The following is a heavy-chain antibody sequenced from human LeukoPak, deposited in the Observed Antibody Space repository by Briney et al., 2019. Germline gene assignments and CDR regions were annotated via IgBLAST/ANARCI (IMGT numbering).Heavy chain of an antibody. V-gene: IGHV1-2*02. Sequence: GASVKVSCKASGYTFTGYYMHWVRQAPGQGLEWMGWINPNSGGTNYAQKFQGRVTMTRDTSISTAYMELSRLRSDDTAVYYCARGSLVVPAAPNWFDPWGQGTLVTVSS. CDR2: INPNSGGT. CDR3: ARGSLVVPAAPNWFDP. J-gene: IGHJ5*02. CDR1: GYTFTGYY. D-gene: IGHD2-2*01.